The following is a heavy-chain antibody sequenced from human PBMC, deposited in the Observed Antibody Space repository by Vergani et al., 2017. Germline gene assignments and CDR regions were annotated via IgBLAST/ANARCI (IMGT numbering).Heavy chain of an antibody. CDR3: ARDGEESNYFDY. V-gene: IGHV3-30-3*01. D-gene: IGHD3-10*01. CDR1: GFTFSSYA. CDR2: ISYDGSNK. Sequence: QVQLVESGGGVVQPGRSLRLSCAASGFTFSSYAMHWVRQAPGKGLEWVAVISYDGSNKYYADSVKGRFTISRDNSKNTLYLQMNSLRAEDTAVYYCARDGEESNYFDYWGQGTLVTVSS. J-gene: IGHJ4*02.